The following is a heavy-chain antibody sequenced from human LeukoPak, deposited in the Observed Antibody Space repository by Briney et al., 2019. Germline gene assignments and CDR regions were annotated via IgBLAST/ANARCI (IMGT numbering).Heavy chain of an antibody. J-gene: IGHJ6*03. D-gene: IGHD3-16*01. CDR2: IYYSGST. V-gene: IGHV4-59*08. CDR3: ARGGARSLYYYYYYMDV. CDR1: RVTLSSYY. Sequence: SETLSLTCTVSRVTLSSYYWSWIRQPPGKGLEWIGYIYYSGSTNYNPSLKSRVTISVDTSKNQFSLKLSSVTAADTAVYYCARGGARSLYYYYYYMDVWGKGTTVTVSS.